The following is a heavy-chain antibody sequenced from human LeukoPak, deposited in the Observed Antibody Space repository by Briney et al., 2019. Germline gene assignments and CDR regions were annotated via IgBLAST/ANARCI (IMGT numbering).Heavy chain of an antibody. D-gene: IGHD6-6*01. CDR2: IIPILGIA. V-gene: IGHV1-69*04. CDR1: GGTFSSYA. CDR3: AVNRIAARPYFDY. Sequence: SVKVACTASGGTFSSYAISWVRQAPGQGLEWMGRIIPILGIANYAQKFQGRVTITADKSTSTAYMELSSLRSEDTAVYYCAVNRIAARPYFDYWGQGTLVTVSS. J-gene: IGHJ4*02.